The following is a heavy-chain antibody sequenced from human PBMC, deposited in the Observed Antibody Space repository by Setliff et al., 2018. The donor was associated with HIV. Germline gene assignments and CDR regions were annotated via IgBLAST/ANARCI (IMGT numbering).Heavy chain of an antibody. V-gene: IGHV1-46*01. Sequence: ASVKVSCKASGYTFTSHHMHWVRQAPGQGLEWMGAIIPSGGSTGYAEKFQARVTLTRDTSTSTVYMELSGLREENTAVYYCARDGASGSGYYWADYWGQGTLVTVSS. CDR3: ARDGASGSGYYWADY. J-gene: IGHJ4*02. CDR1: GYTFTSHH. CDR2: IIPSGGST. D-gene: IGHD3-3*01.